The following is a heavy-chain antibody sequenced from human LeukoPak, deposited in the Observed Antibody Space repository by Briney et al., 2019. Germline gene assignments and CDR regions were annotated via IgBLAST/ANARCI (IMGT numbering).Heavy chain of an antibody. CDR3: ARAQAGTGSCHFDY. V-gene: IGHV1-2*02. Sequence: GASVKVSCKASGYTFTAYYIHWVRQAPGQGLEWMGWISPDSGGTNYAQKFQGRVTMTTDTSINTAYMELSSLRSDDTAVYFCARAQAGTGSCHFDYWGQGTLVTVSS. J-gene: IGHJ4*02. CDR1: GYTFTAYY. CDR2: ISPDSGGT. D-gene: IGHD2-2*01.